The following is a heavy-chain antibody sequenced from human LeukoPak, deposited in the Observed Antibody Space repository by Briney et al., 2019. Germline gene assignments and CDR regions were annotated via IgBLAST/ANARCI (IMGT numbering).Heavy chain of an antibody. V-gene: IGHV4-61*01. CDR3: ARAPTMSYFDY. CDR2: IYYSGST. CDR1: GGSFSSGSYY. D-gene: IGHD5-24*01. Sequence: SETLSLTCTVSGGSFSSGSYYWSWIRQPPGKGLEWIGYIYYSGSTNYNPSLKSRVTISVDTSKNQFSLKLSSVTAADTAVYYCARAPTMSYFDYWGQGTLVTVSS. J-gene: IGHJ4*02.